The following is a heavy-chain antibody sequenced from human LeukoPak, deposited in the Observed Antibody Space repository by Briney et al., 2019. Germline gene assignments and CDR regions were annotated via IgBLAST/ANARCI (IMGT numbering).Heavy chain of an antibody. Sequence: GGSLRLSCAASGFAFDDYGMSWVRQAPGKGLEWVSGINWNGGNTGYAGSVKGRFTISRDNAKNSLYLQMNSLRAEDTALYYCARVASNYDFDYWGQGTLVTVSS. J-gene: IGHJ4*02. CDR1: GFAFDDYG. CDR2: INWNGGNT. CDR3: ARVASNYDFDY. D-gene: IGHD4-11*01. V-gene: IGHV3-20*04.